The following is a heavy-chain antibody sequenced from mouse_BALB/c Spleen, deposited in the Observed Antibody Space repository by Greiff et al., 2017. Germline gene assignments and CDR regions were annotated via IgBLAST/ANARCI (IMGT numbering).Heavy chain of an antibody. CDR1: GFNIKDYY. Sequence: VQLQQSGAELVRSGASVKLSCTASGFNIKDYYMHWVKQRPEQGLEWIGWIDPENGDTEYAPKFQGKATMTADTSSNTAYLQLSSLTSEDTAVYYCNGIYYGYEGALSAYWGQGTLVTVSA. D-gene: IGHD2-2*01. J-gene: IGHJ3*01. CDR3: NGIYYGYEGALSAY. V-gene: IGHV14-4*02. CDR2: IDPENGDT.